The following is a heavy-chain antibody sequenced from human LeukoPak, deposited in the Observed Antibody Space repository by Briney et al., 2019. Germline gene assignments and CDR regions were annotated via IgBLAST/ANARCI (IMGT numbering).Heavy chain of an antibody. CDR3: ARGTDMDV. V-gene: IGHV4-39*07. CDR2: IYYSGST. D-gene: IGHD2-2*01. J-gene: IGHJ6*03. CDR1: GGSISSSSYY. Sequence: SETLSLTCTVSGGSISSSSYYWGWIRQPPGKGLEWIGSIYYSGSTYYNPSLKSRVTISVDTSKNQFSLKLSSVTAADTAVYYCARGTDMDVWGKGTTVTVSS.